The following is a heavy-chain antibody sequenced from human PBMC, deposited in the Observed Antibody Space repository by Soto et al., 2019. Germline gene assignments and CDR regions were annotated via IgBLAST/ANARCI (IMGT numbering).Heavy chain of an antibody. CDR1: GGSISSGGYY. CDR2: IYYSGST. CDR3: ARDSSSGWEGYYYYGMDV. Sequence: QVQLQESGPGLVKPSQTLSLTCTVSGGSISSGGYYWSWIRQHPGKGLEWIGNIYYSGSTYYNTSLKNRVTISVDTSKNQFSLKLSSVTAADTAVYYCARDSSSGWEGYYYYGMDVWGQGTTVTVSS. V-gene: IGHV4-31*03. J-gene: IGHJ6*02. D-gene: IGHD6-19*01.